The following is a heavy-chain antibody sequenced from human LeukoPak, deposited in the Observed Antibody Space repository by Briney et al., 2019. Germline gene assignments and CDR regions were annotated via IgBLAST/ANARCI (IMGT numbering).Heavy chain of an antibody. V-gene: IGHV1-46*01. Sequence: ASVKVSGKASGYTFTSYYMHWVRQAPGQGLEWMGIINPSGGSTSYAQKFQGRVTMTRDMSTRTVYMELSSLRSEDTAVYYCARDPMVRGVIPMDVWGKGTTVTVSS. CDR1: GYTFTSYY. CDR3: ARDPMVRGVIPMDV. J-gene: IGHJ6*03. D-gene: IGHD3-10*01. CDR2: INPSGGST.